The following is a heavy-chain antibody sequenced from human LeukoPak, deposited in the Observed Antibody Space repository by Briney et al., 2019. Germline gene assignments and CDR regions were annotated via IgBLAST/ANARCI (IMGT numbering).Heavy chain of an antibody. CDR1: GGTFSSYA. CDR2: ISAYNGNT. D-gene: IGHD3-22*01. V-gene: IGHV1-18*01. CDR3: ARGLYYYDSSGPLDY. J-gene: IGHJ4*02. Sequence: ASVKVSCKASGGTFSSYAISWVRQAPGQGLEWMGWISAYNGNTNYAQKLQGRVTMTTDTSTSTAYMELRSLRSDDTAVYYCARGLYYYDSSGPLDYWGQGTLVTVSS.